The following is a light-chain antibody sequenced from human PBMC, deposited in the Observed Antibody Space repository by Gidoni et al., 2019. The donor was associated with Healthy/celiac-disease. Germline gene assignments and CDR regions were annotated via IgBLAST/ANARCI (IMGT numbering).Light chain of an antibody. CDR1: QSVSSSY. CDR3: QQYGSSPWT. CDR2: GAS. Sequence: EIVFTQSPATLSLSPVERATLSCRASQSVSSSYLAWYQQKPGQAPRLLIYGASSRATGIPDRFSGSGSGTDFTLTISRLEPEDFAVYYWQQYGSSPWTFGQGTKVEIK. V-gene: IGKV3-20*01. J-gene: IGKJ1*01.